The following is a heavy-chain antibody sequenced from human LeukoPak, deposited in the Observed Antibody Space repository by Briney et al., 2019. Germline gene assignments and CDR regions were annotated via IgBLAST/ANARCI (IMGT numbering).Heavy chain of an antibody. CDR1: GDSVSSNSAA. CDR3: ARDEAAVAGTINY. Sequence: SQTLSLTCAISGDSVSSNSAAWNWIRQSPSRGLEWLGRTYYRSKWYNDYAVSVKSRITINPDTSKNLSSLQLDSVTPEDTAVYYCARDEAAVAGTINYWGQGTLVTVSS. V-gene: IGHV6-1*01. CDR2: TYYRSKWYN. D-gene: IGHD6-19*01. J-gene: IGHJ4*02.